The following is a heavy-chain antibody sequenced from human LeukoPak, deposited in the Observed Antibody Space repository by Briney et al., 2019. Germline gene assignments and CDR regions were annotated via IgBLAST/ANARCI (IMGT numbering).Heavy chain of an antibody. CDR1: GYTFSGYY. Sequence: ASVKVSCKASGYTFSGYYMHWVRQAPGQGLEWMGIINPSGGSTNYAQKFQGRVTMTRDTSTSTVYMELSSLRSEDTAVYYCAREVRAVSYPSAGAAPYNWFDTWGPGTLVTVSS. V-gene: IGHV1-46*01. CDR2: INPSGGST. J-gene: IGHJ5*02. D-gene: IGHD4-11*01. CDR3: AREVRAVSYPSAGAAPYNWFDT.